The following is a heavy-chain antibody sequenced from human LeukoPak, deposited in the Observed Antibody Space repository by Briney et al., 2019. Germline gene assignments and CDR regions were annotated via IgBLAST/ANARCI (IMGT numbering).Heavy chain of an antibody. CDR1: GFTFRSYE. J-gene: IGHJ6*03. CDR2: LSSSGSAF. CDR3: AKGGRASSWSPSSYYYYYMDV. Sequence: AGGSLRLSCEDSGFTFRSYEMNWVRQAPGKGLEWIAYLSSSGSAFSYADSVKGRFTISRDNSKNTLYLQMNSLRAEDTAVYYCAKGGRASSWSPSSYYYYYMDVWGKGTTVTISS. D-gene: IGHD6-13*01. V-gene: IGHV3-48*03.